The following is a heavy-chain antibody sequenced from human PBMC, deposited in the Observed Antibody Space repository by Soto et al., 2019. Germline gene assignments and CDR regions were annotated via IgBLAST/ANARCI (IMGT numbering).Heavy chain of an antibody. J-gene: IGHJ4*02. CDR1: GGSISSGGYY. Sequence: PSETLSLTCTVSGGSISSGGYYWSWIRQPPGKGLEWIGYIYYSGSTNYNPSLKSRVTISVDTSKNQFSLKLSSVTAADTAVYYCARGVTGTTRGLYYFDYWGQGTLVTVSS. CDR3: ARGVTGTTRGLYYFDY. CDR2: IYYSGST. D-gene: IGHD1-7*01. V-gene: IGHV4-61*08.